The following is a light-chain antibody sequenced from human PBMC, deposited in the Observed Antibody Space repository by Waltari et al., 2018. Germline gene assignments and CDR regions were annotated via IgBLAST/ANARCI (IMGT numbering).Light chain of an antibody. J-gene: IGLJ2*01. CDR3: QVWAGSDYDVA. Sequence: SFVLTQAPSVSVAPGQTARITCGGNNSGVYGSPWYQQHPGQAPVLVVYVNSDRPSGIPERFSGSSSANTATLTISRVEAGDEADYYCQVWAGSDYDVAFGGGTKL. CDR2: VNS. CDR1: NSGVYG. V-gene: IGLV3-21*02.